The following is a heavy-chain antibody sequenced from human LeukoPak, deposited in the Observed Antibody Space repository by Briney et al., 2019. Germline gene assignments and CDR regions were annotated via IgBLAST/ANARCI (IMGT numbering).Heavy chain of an antibody. CDR2: INTNTGNP. CDR1: GYTFTSFA. D-gene: IGHD4-11*01. Sequence: ASVKVSCKASGYTFTSFAMNWVRQAPGQGLEWMGWINTNTGNPTYAQGFTGRFVFSLDTSISTAYLQISSLKAEDTAVYYCAIPYRHRFYWGQGTLVTVSS. J-gene: IGHJ4*02. V-gene: IGHV7-4-1*02. CDR3: AIPYRHRFY.